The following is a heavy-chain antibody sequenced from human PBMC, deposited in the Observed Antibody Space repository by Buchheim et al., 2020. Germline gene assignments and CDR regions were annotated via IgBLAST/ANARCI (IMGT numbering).Heavy chain of an antibody. Sequence: EVQLVESRGGLVQPGGSLRLSCAASGFTFSSYWMSWVRQAPGKGLEWVANIKQDGSEKYYVDSVKGRFTISRDNAKNSLYLQMNSLRAEDTAVYYCARDFASRGDILTGYYQLYYYYGMDVWGQGTT. CDR3: ARDFASRGDILTGYYQLYYYYGMDV. D-gene: IGHD3-9*01. J-gene: IGHJ6*02. CDR2: IKQDGSEK. CDR1: GFTFSSYW. V-gene: IGHV3-7*01.